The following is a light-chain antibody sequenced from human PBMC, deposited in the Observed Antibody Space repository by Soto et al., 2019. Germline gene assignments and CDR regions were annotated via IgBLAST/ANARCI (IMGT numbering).Light chain of an antibody. CDR2: DVS. CDR3: CSYAGSYTV. J-gene: IGLJ2*01. CDR1: SSDVGGYNY. V-gene: IGLV2-11*01. Sequence: QAVLTQPRSVSGSPGQSVTISCTGTSSDVGGYNYVSWYQQHPGKAPKLMIYDVSKRPSGVPDRFSGSTSGNTASLTISGLQAEDEADYYCCSYAGSYTVFGGGTKVTVL.